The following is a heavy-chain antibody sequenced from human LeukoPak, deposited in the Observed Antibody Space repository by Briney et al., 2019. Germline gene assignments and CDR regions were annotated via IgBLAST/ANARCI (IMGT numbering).Heavy chain of an antibody. CDR3: ARREMATIKGHAFDI. V-gene: IGHV1-8*01. CDR2: MNPNSGNT. CDR1: GYTFTTYD. J-gene: IGHJ3*02. D-gene: IGHD5-24*01. Sequence: GASVNVSCKASGYTFTTYDINWVRQAAGQGLEWLGWMNPNSGNTDYAQKFQGRVTMTRDTSISTAYMELSSLRSEDTAVYYCARREMATIKGHAFDIWGQGTMVTVSS.